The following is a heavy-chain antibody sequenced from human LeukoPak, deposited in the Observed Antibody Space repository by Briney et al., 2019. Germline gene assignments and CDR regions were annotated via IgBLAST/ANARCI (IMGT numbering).Heavy chain of an antibody. CDR3: ASSHDYGDPNWFDP. D-gene: IGHD4-17*01. CDR2: IYYSGST. J-gene: IGHJ5*02. CDR1: GGSISSSSYY. Sequence: PSETLSLTCTVSGGSISSSSYYWGWIRQPPGKGLEWIGSIYYSGSTYYNPSLKSRVTISVDRSKNQFSLKLSSVTAADTAVYYCASSHDYGDPNWFDPWGQGTLVTVSS. V-gene: IGHV4-39*07.